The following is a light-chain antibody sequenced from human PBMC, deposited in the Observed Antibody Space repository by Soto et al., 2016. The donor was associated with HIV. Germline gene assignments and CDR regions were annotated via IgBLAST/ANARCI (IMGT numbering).Light chain of an antibody. J-gene: IGKJ4*01. CDR1: QSISIY. CDR2: RAS. Sequence: DIQMTQSPSTLSASVGDRVTLTCRASQSISIYLAWYQQKPGKAPNLLIYRASSLESGDPSRFSGSGSGTEFTLTISSLQPDDFATYYCHQYQTYPLTFGGGTKVEI. V-gene: IGKV1-5*03. CDR3: HQYQTYPLT.